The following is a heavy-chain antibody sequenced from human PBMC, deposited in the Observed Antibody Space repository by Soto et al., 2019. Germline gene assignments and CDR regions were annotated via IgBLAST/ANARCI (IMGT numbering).Heavy chain of an antibody. CDR2: ISWNSGSI. J-gene: IGHJ4*02. CDR3: AKDTVDGENYYDSSGYYYYFDY. Sequence: SLRLSCAASGFTFDDYAMHWVRQAPGKGLEWVSGISWNSGSIGYADSVKGRFTISRDNAKNSLYLQMNSLRAEDTALYYCAKDTVDGENYYDSSGYYYYFDYWGQGTLVTVSS. V-gene: IGHV3-9*01. D-gene: IGHD3-22*01. CDR1: GFTFDDYA.